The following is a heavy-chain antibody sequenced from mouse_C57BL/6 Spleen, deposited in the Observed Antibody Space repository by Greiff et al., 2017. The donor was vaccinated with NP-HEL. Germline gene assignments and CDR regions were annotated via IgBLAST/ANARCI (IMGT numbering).Heavy chain of an antibody. Sequence: EVQVVESGGDLVKPGGSLKLSCAASGFTFSSYGMSWVRQTPDKRLEWVATISSGGSYTYYPDSVKGRFTISRDNAKNTLYLQMSSLKSEDTAMYYCARGNYGGYYFDYWGQGTTLTVSS. CDR2: ISSGGSYT. J-gene: IGHJ2*01. CDR1: GFTFSSYG. D-gene: IGHD2-1*01. V-gene: IGHV5-6*01. CDR3: ARGNYGGYYFDY.